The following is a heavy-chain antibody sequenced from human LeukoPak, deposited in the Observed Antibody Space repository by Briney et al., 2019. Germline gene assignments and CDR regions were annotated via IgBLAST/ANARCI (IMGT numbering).Heavy chain of an antibody. J-gene: IGHJ4*02. CDR1: GGSISSYY. CDR3: ARRGRHGDYFDY. V-gene: IGHV4-59*08. CDR2: IYYSGST. D-gene: IGHD3-16*01. Sequence: SETLSLTCTVSGGSISSYYWSWIRQPPGKGLEWIGYIYYSGSTNYNPSLKSRVTISVDTSKNQFSLKLSSVTAADTAVYYYARRGRHGDYFDYWGQGTLVTVSS.